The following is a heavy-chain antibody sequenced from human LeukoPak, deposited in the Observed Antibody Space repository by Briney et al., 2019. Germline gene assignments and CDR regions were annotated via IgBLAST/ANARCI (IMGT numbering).Heavy chain of an antibody. CDR2: INPNSGGT. D-gene: IGHD3-10*01. V-gene: IGHV1-2*02. CDR3: ARGATMVRGVTYFDY. Sequence: ASVKVSCKASGYTFTGYYMHWVRQAPGQGLEWMGWINPNSGGTNYAQKFQGRVTMTRDTSISTAYMELSRLRSDDTAVYYCARGATMVRGVTYFDYWGQGTLVTVSS. CDR1: GYTFTGYY. J-gene: IGHJ4*02.